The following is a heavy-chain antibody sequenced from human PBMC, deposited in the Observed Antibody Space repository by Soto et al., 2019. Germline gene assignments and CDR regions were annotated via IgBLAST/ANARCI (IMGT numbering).Heavy chain of an antibody. V-gene: IGHV1-3*01. Sequence: ASVKVSCKASGYTFTSYAMHWVRQAPGQRLEWMGWINAGNGNTKYSQKFQGRVTITRDTSASTAYMELSSLRSEDTAVYYCARDGPVDTAMGYYYGMDVWGQGTTVTVSS. D-gene: IGHD5-18*01. CDR2: INAGNGNT. J-gene: IGHJ6*02. CDR3: ARDGPVDTAMGYYYGMDV. CDR1: GYTFTSYA.